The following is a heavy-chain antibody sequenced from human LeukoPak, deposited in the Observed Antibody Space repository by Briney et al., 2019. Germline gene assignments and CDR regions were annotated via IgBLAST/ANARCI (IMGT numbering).Heavy chain of an antibody. D-gene: IGHD1-20*01. V-gene: IGHV3-23*01. Sequence: GGSLRLSCAASGFTFSSYAMSWVRQAPGKGLEWVSAISGSGGNTYYADSVKGRFTISRDNSKNTLYLQMNSLRAEDTAVYYCAKVLRLTGPTLGYFDYWGQGTLVTVSS. J-gene: IGHJ4*02. CDR1: GFTFSSYA. CDR3: AKVLRLTGPTLGYFDY. CDR2: ISGSGGNT.